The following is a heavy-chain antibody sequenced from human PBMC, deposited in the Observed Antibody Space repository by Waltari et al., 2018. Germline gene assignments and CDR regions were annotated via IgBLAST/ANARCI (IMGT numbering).Heavy chain of an antibody. CDR3: ATSNSGGRRGFDY. Sequence: QVQLEQSGAEVKKPGASMKVSCKVSGYALSELSMHWVRQAPGEGLEWMGVFKPEDGEIIYAQKFRGRVTMTEETSTETVYMDLSSLRSEDTAVYYCATSNSGGRRGFDYWGQGTLVTVSS. D-gene: IGHD2-15*01. CDR2: FKPEDGEI. J-gene: IGHJ4*02. CDR1: GYALSELS. V-gene: IGHV1-24*01.